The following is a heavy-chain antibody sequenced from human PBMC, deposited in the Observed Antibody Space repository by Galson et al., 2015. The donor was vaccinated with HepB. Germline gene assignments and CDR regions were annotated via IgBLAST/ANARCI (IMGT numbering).Heavy chain of an antibody. CDR2: ISGNGDST. V-gene: IGHV3-23*01. CDR1: GFAFDTHA. J-gene: IGHJ5*01. Sequence: SLRLSCAASGFAFDTHAMSWVRQAPGRGLEWISVISGNGDSTFYADSVKGRFTVSRDNSNNMLYLQMNSLRAEDAGLYFCAKGNGIFVSWGQGILVTASS. CDR3: AKGNGIFVS. D-gene: IGHD2-8*01.